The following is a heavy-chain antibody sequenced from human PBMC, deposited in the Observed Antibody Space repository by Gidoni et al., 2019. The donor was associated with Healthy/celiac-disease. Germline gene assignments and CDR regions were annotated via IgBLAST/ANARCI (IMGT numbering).Heavy chain of an antibody. D-gene: IGHD1-1*01. CDR2: INHSGST. CDR3: ARRPKTGRGRYFDY. V-gene: IGHV4-34*01. CDR1: GGSFSGYY. Sequence: QVQLQQWGAGPLKPSETLSLTCAVYGGSFSGYYWSWIRQPPGKGLEWIGEINHSGSTNYNPSLKSRVTISVDTSKNQFSLKLSSVTAADTAVYYCARRPKTGRGRYFDYWGQGTLVIVSS. J-gene: IGHJ4*02.